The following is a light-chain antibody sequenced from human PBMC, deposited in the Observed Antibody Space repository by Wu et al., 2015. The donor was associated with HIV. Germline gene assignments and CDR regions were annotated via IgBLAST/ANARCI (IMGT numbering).Light chain of an antibody. Sequence: EIVLTQSPATLSLSPGERATLSCRASQSVSSYLAWYQQKPGQAPRLLIYDASNRATGIPARFSGSGSGTDFTLTISSLEPEDFAVYYCQQRSNWPPYSFGQGTKAGDQT. V-gene: IGKV3-11*01. CDR1: QSVSSY. CDR2: DAS. CDR3: QQRSNWPPYS. J-gene: IGKJ2*03.